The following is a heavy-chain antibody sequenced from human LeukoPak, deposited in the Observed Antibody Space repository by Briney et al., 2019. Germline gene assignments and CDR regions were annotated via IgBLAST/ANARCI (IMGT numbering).Heavy chain of an antibody. D-gene: IGHD4-11*01. CDR1: GGSFSGYY. CDR3: ARLTTVIGAFDY. Sequence: SETLSLTCAVYGGSFSGYYWSWIRQPPGKGLEWIGEINHSGSTNYNPSLKSRVTISVDTSKNQFSLKLSSVTAADTAVYYCARLTTVIGAFDYWGQGTLVTVSS. CDR2: INHSGST. V-gene: IGHV4-34*01. J-gene: IGHJ4*02.